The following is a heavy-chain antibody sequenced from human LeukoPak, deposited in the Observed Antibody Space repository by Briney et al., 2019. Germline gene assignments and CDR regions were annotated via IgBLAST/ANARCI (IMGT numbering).Heavy chain of an antibody. CDR2: TYYRSQWYT. Sequence: SQTLSLTCAISGDSVSSISAAWNWIRQSPSRGLEWLGRTYYRSQWYTNYAVSVKSRITISADTSKNQFSLQLSSVTPEDTAVYYCARGAVAHYDYWGQGTLVTVSS. D-gene: IGHD6-19*01. J-gene: IGHJ4*02. V-gene: IGHV6-1*01. CDR3: ARGAVAHYDY. CDR1: GDSVSSISAA.